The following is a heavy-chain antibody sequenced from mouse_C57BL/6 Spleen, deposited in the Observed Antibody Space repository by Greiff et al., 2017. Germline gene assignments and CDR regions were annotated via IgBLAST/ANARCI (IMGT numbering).Heavy chain of an antibody. D-gene: IGHD2-4*01. CDR2: IWSDGST. CDR3: ARHGGYDCLYYAMDY. CDR1: GFSLTSYG. J-gene: IGHJ4*01. Sequence: VLLVESGPGLVAPSQSLSITCTVSGFSLTSYGVHWVRQPPGKGLEWLVVIWSDGSTTYNSALKSRLSISQDNSKSLVFLKMNSLQSDDTAMYYCARHGGYDCLYYAMDYGGQGTSVTVSS. V-gene: IGHV2-6-1*01.